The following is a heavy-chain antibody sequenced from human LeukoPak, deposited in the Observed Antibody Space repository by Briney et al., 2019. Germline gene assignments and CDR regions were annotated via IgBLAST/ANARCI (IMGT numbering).Heavy chain of an antibody. CDR2: ISHTGSLI. CDR3: SSYCSEGPCYGYFHH. J-gene: IGHJ1*01. D-gene: IGHD2-15*01. CDR1: GFTFSSYW. Sequence: GGSLRLSCAASGFTFSSYWMSWVRQAPGKGLEWISYISHTGSLIYYADSVKGRFTISRDNAKNFLYLQMNSLRVEDTGIYYCSSYCSEGPCYGYFHHCGQGTLVSVSS. V-gene: IGHV3-48*04.